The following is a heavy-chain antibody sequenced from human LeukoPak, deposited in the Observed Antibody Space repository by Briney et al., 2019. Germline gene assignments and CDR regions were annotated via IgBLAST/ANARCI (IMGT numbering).Heavy chain of an antibody. Sequence: PGGSLRLSCAASGFTFSDCYMSWIRQAPGKGLEWVSYISSSGSTIYYADSVKGRFTISRDNAKNSLFLQMNSLRAEDTAVYYCARDRRDGYNRFDYWSQGTLVTVSS. CDR1: GFTFSDCY. J-gene: IGHJ4*02. V-gene: IGHV3-11*04. CDR2: ISSSGSTI. CDR3: ARDRRDGYNRFDY. D-gene: IGHD5-24*01.